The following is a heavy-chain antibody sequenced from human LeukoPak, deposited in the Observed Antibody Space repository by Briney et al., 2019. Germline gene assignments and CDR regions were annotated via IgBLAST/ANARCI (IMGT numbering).Heavy chain of an antibody. CDR2: IYTSGST. V-gene: IGHV4-4*07. CDR3: ARENLSGYEPRIDY. CDR1: GGSISSYY. J-gene: IGHJ4*02. Sequence: NPSETLSLTCAVSGGSISSYYWSWIRQPAGKGLEWIGRIYTSGSTNYNPSLKSRVTMSVDTSKNQFSLKLSSVTAADTAVYYCARENLSGYEPRIDYWGQGTLVTVSS. D-gene: IGHD5-12*01.